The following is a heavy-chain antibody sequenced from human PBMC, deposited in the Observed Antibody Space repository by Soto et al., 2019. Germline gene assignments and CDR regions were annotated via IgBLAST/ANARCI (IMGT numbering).Heavy chain of an antibody. J-gene: IGHJ6*02. D-gene: IGHD6-6*01. Sequence: GESLKISCKGSGYSFTRYWIGWVRQMPGKGLEWMGIIYPGDSDTRYSPSFQGQVTISADKSISTAYLQWSSLKASDTAMYYCARLMVSSSSVGGYYYYYGMDVWGQGTTVTVSS. V-gene: IGHV5-51*01. CDR1: GYSFTRYW. CDR2: IYPGDSDT. CDR3: ARLMVSSSSVGGYYYYYGMDV.